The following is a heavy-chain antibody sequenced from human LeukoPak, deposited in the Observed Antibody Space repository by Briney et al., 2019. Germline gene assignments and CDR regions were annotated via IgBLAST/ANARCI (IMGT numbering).Heavy chain of an antibody. CDR2: ISYDGSNK. CDR3: ARDLAVAAPDDAFDI. D-gene: IGHD6-19*01. V-gene: IGHV3-30*04. CDR1: GFTFSSYA. Sequence: PGGSLRLSCAASGFTFSSYAMHWVRQAPGKGLEWEAVISYDGSNKYYADSVKGRFTISRDNSKNTLYLQMNSLRAEDTAVYYCARDLAVAAPDDAFDIWGQGTMVTVSS. J-gene: IGHJ3*02.